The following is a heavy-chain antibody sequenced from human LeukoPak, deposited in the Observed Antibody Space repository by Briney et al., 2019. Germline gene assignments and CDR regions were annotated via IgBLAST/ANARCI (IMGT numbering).Heavy chain of an antibody. J-gene: IGHJ3*02. V-gene: IGHV1-46*01. D-gene: IGHD1-26*01. CDR1: GYTFTSYY. CDR2: INPSGGST. CDR3: AIAGTSDAFDI. Sequence: ASVKVSCKASGYTFTSYYMHWLRQAPGQGLEWMGIINPSGGSTSYAQKFQGRVPMTRDTSTSTVYMELSSLRSEDTAVYYCAIAGTSDAFDIWGQGTMVTVSS.